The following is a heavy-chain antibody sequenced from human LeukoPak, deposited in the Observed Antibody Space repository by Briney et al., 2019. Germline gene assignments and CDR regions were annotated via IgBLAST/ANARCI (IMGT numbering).Heavy chain of an antibody. J-gene: IGHJ6*03. CDR1: GFTVSSNY. Sequence: GGSLRLSCAASGFTVSSNYLSWVRQAPGKGLEWVSVIYNGGSTYYADSWKGQFTISRDDSKITLYLQINSLRAEDTAVYYGARGAVYSRSWYKSTYYYMDVWGKGTTVTVSS. V-gene: IGHV3-53*01. CDR2: IYNGGST. D-gene: IGHD6-13*01. CDR3: ARGAVYSRSWYKSTYYYMDV.